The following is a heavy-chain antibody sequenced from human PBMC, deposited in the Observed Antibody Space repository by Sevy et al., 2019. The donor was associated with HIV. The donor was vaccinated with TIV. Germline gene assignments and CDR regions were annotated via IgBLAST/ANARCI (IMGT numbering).Heavy chain of an antibody. Sequence: GGSLRLSCAASGFTFNTHAMHWVRQAPGKGLEWVALISYDGIIKYYADSVKGRLTISRDNSKNTLSLQMNSLIIEDTAVYYCAREGGYTSAWSPGNYWGQGTLVTVSS. D-gene: IGHD6-19*01. J-gene: IGHJ4*02. V-gene: IGHV3-30*04. CDR2: ISYDGIIK. CDR1: GFTFNTHA. CDR3: AREGGYTSAWSPGNY.